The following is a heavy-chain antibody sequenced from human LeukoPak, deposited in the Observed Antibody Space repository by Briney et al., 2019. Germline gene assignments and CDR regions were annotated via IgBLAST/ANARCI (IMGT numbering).Heavy chain of an antibody. V-gene: IGHV3-23*01. D-gene: IGHD3-10*01. CDR3: AKARLAGYYGWWSV. J-gene: IGHJ6*04. Sequence: GGSLRLSCAASGFTFSSYAMSWVRQAPGKGLEWVSAISGSGGCKYYADSVKGRFTISRDNSKNTLYLQMNRLRAEDPALYYFAKARLAGYYGWWSVWGKGTTVTVSS. CDR2: ISGSGGCK. CDR1: GFTFSSYA.